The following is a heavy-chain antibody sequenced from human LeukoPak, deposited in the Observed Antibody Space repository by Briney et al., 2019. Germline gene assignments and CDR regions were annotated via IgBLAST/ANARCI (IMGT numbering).Heavy chain of an antibody. J-gene: IGHJ1*01. CDR2: ISSSAATT. CDR1: GFRFSDYY. Sequence: GGSLRLSCVTSGFRFSDYYMMWIRQAPGKGPEWVAHISSSAATTLYADSVKGRFTVSRDNAKNSLYLEMTSLRAEDTAVYYCARDRGSTVTTVGYWGQGTVVTVSS. D-gene: IGHD4-17*01. V-gene: IGHV3-11*04. CDR3: ARDRGSTVTTVGY.